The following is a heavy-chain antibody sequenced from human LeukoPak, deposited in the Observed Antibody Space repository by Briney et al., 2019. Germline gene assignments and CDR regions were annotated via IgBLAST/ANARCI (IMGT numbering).Heavy chain of an antibody. J-gene: IGHJ5*02. CDR1: GFTFSDAW. Sequence: GGSLRLSCAASGFTFSDAWVSWVRQAPGKGLEWVGRIKSKADGGTTDYPTPVKGRFTISRDDSKNTLCLQMSSLKTEDTAVYYCTTDHYSWGQGVLVTVSS. D-gene: IGHD2-21*01. V-gene: IGHV3-15*01. CDR2: IKSKADGGTT. CDR3: TTDHYS.